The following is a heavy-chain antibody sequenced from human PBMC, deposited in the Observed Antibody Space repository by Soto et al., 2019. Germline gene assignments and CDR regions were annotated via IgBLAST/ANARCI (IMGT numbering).Heavy chain of an antibody. V-gene: IGHV3-23*01. CDR3: AKDVHYDNLTGIEYFHH. CDR2: ISGSAAST. CDR1: GFTFSGYA. J-gene: IGHJ1*01. D-gene: IGHD3-9*01. Sequence: EVQLLGSGGGLVQPGGSLRLSCAASGFTFSGYAMSWVRQAPGKGLEWVSGISGSAASTNYADSVKGRFTISRDNSKSTLYLQMNSLRAEDTAVYYCAKDVHYDNLTGIEYFHHWAQGTLVTVSS.